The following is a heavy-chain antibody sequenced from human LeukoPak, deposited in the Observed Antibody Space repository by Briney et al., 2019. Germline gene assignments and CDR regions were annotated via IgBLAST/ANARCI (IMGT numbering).Heavy chain of an antibody. CDR3: ARGASWAAGNLDY. CDR1: GGSFSDYY. J-gene: IGHJ4*02. Sequence: PSETLSLTCAVYGGSFSDYYWNWIRQPPGKGLEWIGEINHSGSTNYNPSLKSRVTISVDTSKNQFSLKLSSVTAADTAVYYCARGASWAAGNLDYWGQGTLVTVSS. D-gene: IGHD6-13*01. V-gene: IGHV4-34*01. CDR2: INHSGST.